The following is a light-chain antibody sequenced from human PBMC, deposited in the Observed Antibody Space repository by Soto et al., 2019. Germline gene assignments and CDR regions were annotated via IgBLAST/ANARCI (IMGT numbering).Light chain of an antibody. V-gene: IGLV2-8*01. Sequence: QSVLTQPPSASGSPGQSVTISCTGTSSDVGGYNYVSWYQQHPGKAPKLMIYEVSERPSGVPDRFSGSKSGNMASLTVSGLQAEDEADYYCSSYGGSNNFVFGTGTKLTVL. J-gene: IGLJ1*01. CDR2: EVS. CDR3: SSYGGSNNFV. CDR1: SSDVGGYNY.